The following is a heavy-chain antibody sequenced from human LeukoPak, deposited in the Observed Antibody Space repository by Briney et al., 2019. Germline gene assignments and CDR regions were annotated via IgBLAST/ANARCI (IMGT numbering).Heavy chain of an antibody. CDR1: GYTFTNFD. D-gene: IGHD6-19*01. CDR2: MNPNSGNT. V-gene: IGHV1-8*01. J-gene: IGHJ6*03. Sequence: GASVKVSCKGSGYTFTNFDINWVRQATGQGLECMGWMNPNSGNTGSAQKLQGRVTMTMNTSISTAYIELSSLRSEDTAVYYCARGPQWRGDSYYMDVWGRGTTVTVSS. CDR3: ARGPQWRGDSYYMDV.